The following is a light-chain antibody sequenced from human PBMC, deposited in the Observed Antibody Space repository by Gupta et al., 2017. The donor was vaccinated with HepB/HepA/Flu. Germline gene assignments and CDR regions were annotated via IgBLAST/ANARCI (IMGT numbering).Light chain of an antibody. CDR2: DVS. J-gene: IGLJ3*02. Sequence: QSALTQPASASGSPGPSITISCTGTSSDVGNYDHVCWYQQHPGKAPNLMTYDVSSRPSGVANRFSGSKAGNTASLTISGLQAEDEAEYYCGSYTSSYTWVFGGGTKLTVL. V-gene: IGLV2-14*03. CDR3: GSYTSSYTWV. CDR1: SSDVGNYDH.